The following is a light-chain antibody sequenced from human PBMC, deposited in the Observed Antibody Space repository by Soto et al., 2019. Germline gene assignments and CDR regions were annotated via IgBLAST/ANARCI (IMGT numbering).Light chain of an antibody. CDR3: QQSYSTPPIFT. Sequence: DIQMTQSPSSLSASVGDRVTITCRASQSISSYLNWYQQKPGKAPKLLIYAASSLQSGVPSRFSGSGSGTDFTLTNSSLQPEDFATYYCQQSYSTPPIFTFGPGTKVDIK. J-gene: IGKJ3*01. V-gene: IGKV1-39*01. CDR1: QSISSY. CDR2: AAS.